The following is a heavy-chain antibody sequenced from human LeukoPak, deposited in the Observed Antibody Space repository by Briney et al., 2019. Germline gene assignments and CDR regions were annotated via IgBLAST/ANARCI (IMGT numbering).Heavy chain of an antibody. J-gene: IGHJ4*02. CDR1: GYTYPNYD. CDR3: ARVRYSGYDFFDY. V-gene: IGHV1-8*01. Sequence: ASVKVSCKASGYTYPNYDINWVRQATAQGLEWMGWMNPNSGNTGYAQKFQGRVTMTRNTSISTAYMELTSLRSEDTAVDYCARVRYSGYDFFDYWGQGTLVTVSS. CDR2: MNPNSGNT. D-gene: IGHD5-12*01.